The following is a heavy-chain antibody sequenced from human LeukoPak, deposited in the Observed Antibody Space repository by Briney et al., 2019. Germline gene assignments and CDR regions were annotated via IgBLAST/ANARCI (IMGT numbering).Heavy chain of an antibody. Sequence: PSETLSLTCAVYGGSFSGYYWSWIRQPPGKGLEWIGEINHSGSTNYNPSLKSRVTISVDTSKKQFSLKLGSVTAAETAVYYCARAATYDFWSGYYPGWFDPWGQGTLVTVSS. CDR1: GGSFSGYY. V-gene: IGHV4-34*01. CDR2: INHSGST. D-gene: IGHD3-3*01. CDR3: ARAATYDFWSGYYPGWFDP. J-gene: IGHJ5*02.